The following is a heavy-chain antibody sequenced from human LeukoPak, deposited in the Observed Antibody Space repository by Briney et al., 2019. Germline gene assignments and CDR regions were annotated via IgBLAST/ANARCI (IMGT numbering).Heavy chain of an antibody. V-gene: IGHV1-18*01. Sequence: ASVKVSCKASGYTFTSYGISWVRQAPGQGLEWMGWISPYNGNTNYAQKLQGRVTMTTDTSTSTAYMELRSLRSDDTAVYYCARRRRDIVVVPAARWFDPWGQGTLVTVSS. CDR1: GYTFTSYG. CDR2: ISPYNGNT. CDR3: ARRRRDIVVVPAARWFDP. J-gene: IGHJ5*02. D-gene: IGHD2-2*01.